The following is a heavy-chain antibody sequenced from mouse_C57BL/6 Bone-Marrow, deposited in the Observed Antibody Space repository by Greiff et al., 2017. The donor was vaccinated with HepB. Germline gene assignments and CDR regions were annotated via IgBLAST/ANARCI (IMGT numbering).Heavy chain of an antibody. V-gene: IGHV5-2*01. J-gene: IGHJ3*01. Sequence: EVQRVESRGGLVQPGESLKLSCESNEYEFPSHDMSWVRKTPEKRLELVAAINSDGGSTYYPDTMERRFIISRDNTKKTLYLQMSSLRSEDTALYYCARPFLTSAWFAYWGQGTLVTVSA. CDR2: INSDGGST. CDR1: EYEFPSHD. CDR3: ARPFLTSAWFAY. D-gene: IGHD1-1*01.